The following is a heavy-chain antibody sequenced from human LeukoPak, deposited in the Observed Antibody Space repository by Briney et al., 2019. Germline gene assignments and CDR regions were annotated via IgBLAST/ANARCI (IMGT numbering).Heavy chain of an antibody. J-gene: IGHJ4*02. CDR1: GFTFSIYG. V-gene: IGHV3-30*03. CDR2: ISNDGSHE. Sequence: GGSLRLSCVVSGFTFSIYGIHWVRQAPGKGLERVAVISNDGSHEYYEDSVKGRFSISRDNSKNTVYLQMNSLRGEDTAVYYCARMVARGVWILDFWGQGTLVTVSS. D-gene: IGHD1-1*01. CDR3: ARMVARGVWILDF.